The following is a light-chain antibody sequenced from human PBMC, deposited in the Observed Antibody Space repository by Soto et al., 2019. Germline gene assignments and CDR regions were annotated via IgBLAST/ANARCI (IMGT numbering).Light chain of an antibody. CDR2: DVN. V-gene: IGLV2-14*01. CDR3: SSYTSATTYV. J-gene: IGLJ1*01. CDR1: SSDVGAYNY. Sequence: QSDLTQAAYVSGSPGQSISISWTGTSSDVGAYNYDSWYQQHPGKVPKLIIYDVNNRPSGVSNRFSGSKSGNTASLTISGLQTEDEADYYCSSYTSATTYVFGTGTKVTVL.